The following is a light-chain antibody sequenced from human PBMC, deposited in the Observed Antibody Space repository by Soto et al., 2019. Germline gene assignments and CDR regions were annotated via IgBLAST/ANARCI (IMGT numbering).Light chain of an antibody. J-gene: IGKJ4*01. CDR2: ATS. V-gene: IGKV1-39*01. CDR1: QNIRRY. CDR3: HQTSNIPFT. Sequence: DIQMTQSPSSLSASVGDRVTITCRASQNIRRYLNWYQQKQGKAPKLLIYATSSLQSGVPSRFSGSGSGADFTLTISSLRPEDFATYYCHQTSNIPFTFGGGTKLEN.